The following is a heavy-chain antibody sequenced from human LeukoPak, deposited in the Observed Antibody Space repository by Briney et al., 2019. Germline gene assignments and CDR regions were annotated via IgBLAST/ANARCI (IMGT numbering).Heavy chain of an antibody. Sequence: GGSLRLSRAASGFTFSSYEMNWVRQAPGKGLEWVSYISSSGSTIYYADSVKGRFTISRDNAKNSLYLQMNSLRAEDTAVYYCASAYSSSWLGDAFDIWGQGTMVTVSS. CDR2: ISSSGSTI. CDR1: GFTFSSYE. V-gene: IGHV3-48*03. D-gene: IGHD6-13*01. J-gene: IGHJ3*02. CDR3: ASAYSSSWLGDAFDI.